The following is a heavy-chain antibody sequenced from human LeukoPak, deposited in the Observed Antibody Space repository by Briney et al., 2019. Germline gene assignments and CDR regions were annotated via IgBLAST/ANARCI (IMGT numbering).Heavy chain of an antibody. D-gene: IGHD3-10*01. J-gene: IGHJ4*02. V-gene: IGHV1-69*05. CDR2: IIPIFGTA. CDR3: ASVRYYGSGSYKSDY. CDR1: GGTFSSYA. Sequence: SVKVSCEASGGTFSSYAISWVRQAPGQGLEWMGRIIPIFGTANYAQKFQGRVTITTDESTSTAYMELSSLRSEDTAVYYCASVRYYGSGSYKSDYWGQGTLVTVSS.